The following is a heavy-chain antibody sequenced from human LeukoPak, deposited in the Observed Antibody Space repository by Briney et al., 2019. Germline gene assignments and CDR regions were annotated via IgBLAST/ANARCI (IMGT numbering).Heavy chain of an antibody. CDR2: IRHDETKE. V-gene: IGHV3-33*03. CDR3: AKEYKPSSPLGELDS. D-gene: IGHD6-6*01. CDR1: GLSFSSYA. Sequence: PGGSLRLSCEVSGLSFSSYAMHWVRQAPGKGLEWVAVIRHDETKEYYADSVQGRFTISRDTPNNMLYLQMNNMRAEDTAVYYCAKEYKPSSPLGELDSWGQGTLVIVSS. J-gene: IGHJ4*02.